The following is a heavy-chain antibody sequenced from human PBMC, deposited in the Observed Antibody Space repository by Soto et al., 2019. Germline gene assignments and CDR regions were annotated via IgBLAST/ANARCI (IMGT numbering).Heavy chain of an antibody. D-gene: IGHD2-8*01. J-gene: IGHJ4*02. CDR3: ARRGYCTNGVCSDYFDY. CDR1: GGSISSGGYY. Sequence: SETLSLTCTVSGGSISSGGYYWSWIRQHPGKGLEWIGYIYYSGSTYYNPSLKSRVTISVDTSKNQFSLKLSSVTAADTAVYYCARRGYCTNGVCSDYFDYWGQGTLVTVS. CDR2: IYYSGST. V-gene: IGHV4-31*03.